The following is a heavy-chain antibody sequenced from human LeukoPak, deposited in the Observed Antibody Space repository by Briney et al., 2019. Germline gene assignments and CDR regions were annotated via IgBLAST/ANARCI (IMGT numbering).Heavy chain of an antibody. CDR1: GGSFSGYY. D-gene: IGHD2-15*01. Sequence: SQTLSLTCAVYGGSFSGYYWSWIRQPPGKGLEWIGEINHSGSTNYNPSLKSRVTISVDTSKNQFSLKLSSVTAADTAVYYCARPTIYCSGGSCYSWGAFDIWGQGTMVTVSS. CDR2: INHSGST. J-gene: IGHJ3*02. CDR3: ARPTIYCSGGSCYSWGAFDI. V-gene: IGHV4-34*01.